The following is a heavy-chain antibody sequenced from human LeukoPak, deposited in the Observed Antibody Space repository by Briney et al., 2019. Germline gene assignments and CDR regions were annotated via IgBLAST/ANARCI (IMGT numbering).Heavy chain of an antibody. J-gene: IGHJ1*01. V-gene: IGHV1-18*01. D-gene: IGHD2-15*01. CDR1: GYTFTSYG. CDR2: ISAYNGNT. CDR3: ARDAVVAATRDEYFQH. Sequence: ASVKVSCKASGYTFTSYGISWVRQAPGQGLEWVGWISAYNGNTNYAQKLQGRVTMTTDTSTSTAYMELRSLRSDDTAVYYCARDAVVAATRDEYFQHWGQGTLVTVSS.